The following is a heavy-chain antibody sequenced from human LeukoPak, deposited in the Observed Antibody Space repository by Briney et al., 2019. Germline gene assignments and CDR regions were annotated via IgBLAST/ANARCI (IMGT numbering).Heavy chain of an antibody. CDR1: GFTVSSNY. Sequence: GGSLRLSCAASGFTVSSNYMSWVRQAPGKGLEWVSVIYSGGSTYYADSVKGRFTISRDNSKNTLYLQMNSLRAEDTAVYYCAKGSYSSSRFGELLPWGQGTLVTVSS. CDR3: AKGSYSSSRFGELLP. V-gene: IGHV3-66*01. D-gene: IGHD3-10*01. J-gene: IGHJ5*02. CDR2: IYSGGST.